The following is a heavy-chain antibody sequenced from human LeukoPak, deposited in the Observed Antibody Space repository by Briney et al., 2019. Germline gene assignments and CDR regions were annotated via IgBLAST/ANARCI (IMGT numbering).Heavy chain of an antibody. V-gene: IGHV1-69*04. J-gene: IGHJ6*03. D-gene: IGHD7-27*01. CDR1: GGTFSSYA. Sequence: GASVKVSCKASGGTFSSYAISWVRQAPGQGLEWMGRIIPILGIANYAQKFQGRVTITADESTSTAYMELSSLRSEDTAVYYCARDGDRGYYYMDVWGKGTTVTVSS. CDR3: ARDGDRGYYYMDV. CDR2: IIPILGIA.